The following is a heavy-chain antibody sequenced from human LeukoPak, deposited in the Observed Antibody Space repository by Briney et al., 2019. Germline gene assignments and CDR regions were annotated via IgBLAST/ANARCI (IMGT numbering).Heavy chain of an antibody. J-gene: IGHJ4*02. D-gene: IGHD6-19*01. CDR3: ARGYELAVAGTVGY. CDR2: INPNSGGT. CDR1: GYTFTGYY. Sequence: ASVKGSCKASGYTFTGYYMHWVRQAPGQALEWMGWINPNSGGTNYAQKFQGRVTMTRDTSISTAYMELSRLRSDDTAVYYCARGYELAVAGTVGYWGQGTLVTVSS. V-gene: IGHV1-2*02.